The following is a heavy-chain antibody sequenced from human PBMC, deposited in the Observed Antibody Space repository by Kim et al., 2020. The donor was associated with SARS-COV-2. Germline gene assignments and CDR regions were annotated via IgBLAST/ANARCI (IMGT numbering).Heavy chain of an antibody. Sequence: GSTHFNPTLKSRATISVDTSKNQFSLKLSSVTAADTAVYYCAREGSNYDYWGQGTLVTVSS. J-gene: IGHJ4*02. D-gene: IGHD4-4*01. CDR2: GST. CDR3: AREGSNYDY. V-gene: IGHV4-59*01.